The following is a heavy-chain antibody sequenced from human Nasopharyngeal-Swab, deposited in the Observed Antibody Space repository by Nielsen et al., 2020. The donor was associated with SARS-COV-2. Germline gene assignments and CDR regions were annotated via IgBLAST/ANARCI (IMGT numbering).Heavy chain of an antibody. D-gene: IGHD2-15*01. J-gene: IGHJ4*02. CDR3: AAGVLGYCSGGSCPDY. V-gene: IGHV1-18*01. CDR1: GYTFTSYG. Sequence: ASVQVSCKASGYTFTSYGISWVRQAPGQGLEWMGWISAYNGNTNYAQKLQGSVTMTTDTSTSTAYMELRSLRSDDTAVYYCAAGVLGYCSGGSCPDYWGQGTLVTVSS. CDR2: ISAYNGNT.